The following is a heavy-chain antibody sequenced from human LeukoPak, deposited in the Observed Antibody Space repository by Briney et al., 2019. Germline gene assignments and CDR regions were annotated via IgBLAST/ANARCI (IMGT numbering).Heavy chain of an antibody. CDR3: ARQTRGYVYYFDY. D-gene: IGHD2-2*01. Sequence: GGSLRLSCAASGFPFQDSGLSWVRQAPGKGLEWISGINWNGDTTVYADSVRGRFTISRDNAKNSLYLQMNSLRADDTAFYYCARQTRGYVYYFDYWGQGTLVTVSS. J-gene: IGHJ4*02. V-gene: IGHV3-20*04. CDR2: INWNGDTT. CDR1: GFPFQDSG.